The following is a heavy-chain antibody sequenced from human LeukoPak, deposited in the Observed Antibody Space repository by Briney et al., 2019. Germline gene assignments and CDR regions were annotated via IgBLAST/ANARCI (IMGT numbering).Heavy chain of an antibody. CDR2: ISSNGGST. D-gene: IGHD3-9*01. Sequence: GASLRLSCAASGLTFSSYAMSWVRQVPGKGLEWVSAISSNGGSTYYADSVKGRFTISRDNSKNTLYLQMSSLRAEDTAVYYCVKGRLDYDILTPFDYWGQGTLVTVSS. V-gene: IGHV3-64D*06. CDR3: VKGRLDYDILTPFDY. J-gene: IGHJ4*02. CDR1: GLTFSSYA.